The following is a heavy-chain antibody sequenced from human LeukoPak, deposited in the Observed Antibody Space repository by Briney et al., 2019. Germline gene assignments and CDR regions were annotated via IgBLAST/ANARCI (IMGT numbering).Heavy chain of an antibody. D-gene: IGHD2-15*01. J-gene: IGHJ4*02. CDR2: ISYDGSNK. V-gene: IGHV3-30*03. CDR1: GFIFSNYH. CDR3: ATPIVVVAATARDY. Sequence: GGSLRLSCAASGFIFSNYHMDWVRQAPGKGLEWVAVISYDGSNKYHADSVKGRFTISRDNSKNTLYLQMNSLRAEDTAVYYCATPIVVVAATARDYWGQGTLVTVSS.